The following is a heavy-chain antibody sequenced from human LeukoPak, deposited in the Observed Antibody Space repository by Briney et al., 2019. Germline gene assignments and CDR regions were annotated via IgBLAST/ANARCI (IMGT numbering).Heavy chain of an antibody. CDR2: ISYDGDSK. D-gene: IGHD6-13*01. Sequence: GTSLRLSCAASGFTFNHYVMHWVRQAPGKGLEWVAVISYDGDSKYYAESVKGRFTISRDNSKNTLYLQMNSLRAEDTAVYYCAKDSTQQLVLGMDVWSQGTTVTVSS. J-gene: IGHJ6*02. V-gene: IGHV3-30*18. CDR1: GFTFNHYV. CDR3: AKDSTQQLVLGMDV.